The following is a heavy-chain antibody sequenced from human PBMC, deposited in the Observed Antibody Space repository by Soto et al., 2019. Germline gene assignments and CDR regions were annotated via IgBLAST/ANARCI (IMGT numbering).Heavy chain of an antibody. CDR3: GGQGY. CDR1: GFPFSSYT. J-gene: IGHJ4*02. CDR2: LSYDGSYK. Sequence: QVQLVESGGGVVQPGRSLRLSCAASGFPFSSYTMHWVRQAPGKGLEWVALLSYDGSYKYYADSVKGRFTIARDNPKNTLYLQMNSLRAEDSAVYYCGGQGYWGQGTLVTVSS. V-gene: IGHV3-30-3*01.